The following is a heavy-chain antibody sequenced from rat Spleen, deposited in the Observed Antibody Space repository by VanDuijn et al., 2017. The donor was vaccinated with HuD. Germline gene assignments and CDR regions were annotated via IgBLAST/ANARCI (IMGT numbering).Heavy chain of an antibody. J-gene: IGHJ4*01. CDR2: ISYDGSST. CDR1: GFTFSDYY. CDR3: TRGYVMDA. Sequence: EVQLVESDGGLVQPGRSLKLSCAASGFTFSDYYMAWVRQAPTKGLEWVATISYDGSSTYYRGSVKGRFTISRDNAKNTQYLQMDSLRSEDTATYYCTRGYVMDAWGQGASVTVSS. V-gene: IGHV5-29*01.